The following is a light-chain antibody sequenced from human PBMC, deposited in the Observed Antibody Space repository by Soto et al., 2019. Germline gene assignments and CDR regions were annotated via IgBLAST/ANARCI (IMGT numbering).Light chain of an antibody. CDR3: SLYTSSSTLV. J-gene: IGLJ2*01. CDR1: SIDVGSYNR. CDR2: EVS. V-gene: IGLV2-18*01. Sequence: QSVLTQPPSVSGSPGQSVTISCTGTSIDVGSYNRVSWYQQPPGTAPKLMIYEVSNRPSGVPDRFSGSKSGNTASLTISGLQAEDEADYYCSLYTSSSTLVFGGGTKLTVL.